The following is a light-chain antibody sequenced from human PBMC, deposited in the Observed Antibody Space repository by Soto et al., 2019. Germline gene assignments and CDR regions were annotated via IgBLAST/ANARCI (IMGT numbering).Light chain of an antibody. CDR2: EVS. CDR1: SSDVGGYNY. J-gene: IGLJ1*01. V-gene: IGLV2-14*01. CDR3: SSYTSSSTHV. Sequence: QSALTQPASVSGSPGQSITISCTGTSSDVGGYNYVSWYQQHPGKAPKLIIYEVSNRPSGVSNRFSGSTSGNTASLTISGLQAEDEADYYCSSYTSSSTHVFGTGTKLTVL.